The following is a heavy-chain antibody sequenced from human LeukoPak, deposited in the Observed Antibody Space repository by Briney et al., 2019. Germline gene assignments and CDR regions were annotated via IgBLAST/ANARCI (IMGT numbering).Heavy chain of an antibody. J-gene: IGHJ4*02. CDR3: AKDPGGEGYYYDCG. Sequence: GGSLRLSCAASGFTFSSYAMSWVRQAPGKGLEWVSAISGSGGSTYYADSVKGGFTSSRDNSKNTLYLQMNSRRAEDTALYYCAKDPGGEGYYYDCGWGQGTLVTVSS. V-gene: IGHV3-23*01. CDR1: GFTFSSYA. CDR2: ISGSGGST. D-gene: IGHD3-22*01.